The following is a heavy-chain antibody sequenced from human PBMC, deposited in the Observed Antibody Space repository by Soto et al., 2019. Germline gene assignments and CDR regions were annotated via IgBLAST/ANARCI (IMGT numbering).Heavy chain of an antibody. CDR3: ARSRQLEVSTSFDM. Sequence: QVQLQESGPGLVKPSQTLSLTCTVSGGSISSGGYYWSWIRQHPGKGLEWIGYIYYSGSTYYNPTLKSRVTISVHTSKNQFSLKLSSVTVADTTVYYCARSRQLEVSTSFDMWGQGTMVTVSS. CDR2: IYYSGST. D-gene: IGHD6-13*01. CDR1: GGSISSGGYY. J-gene: IGHJ3*02. V-gene: IGHV4-31*03.